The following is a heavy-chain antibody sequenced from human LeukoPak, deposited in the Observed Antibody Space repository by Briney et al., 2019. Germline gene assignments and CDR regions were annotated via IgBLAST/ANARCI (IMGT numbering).Heavy chain of an antibody. J-gene: IGHJ4*02. CDR1: GGSISSSSYY. CDR2: IYYSGST. CDR3: ARHAKQWLLFDY. V-gene: IGHV4-39*01. Sequence: SETLSLTCTVSGGSISSSSYYWGWIRQPPGKGLEWIGSIYYSGSTYYNPSPKSRVTISVDTSKNQFSLKLSSVTAADTAVYYCARHAKQWLLFDYWGQGTLVTVSS. D-gene: IGHD6-19*01.